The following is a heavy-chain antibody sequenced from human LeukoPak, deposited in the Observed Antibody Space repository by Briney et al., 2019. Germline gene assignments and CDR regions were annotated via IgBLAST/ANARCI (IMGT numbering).Heavy chain of an antibody. CDR3: ARGGDILTGYSHTQYGMDV. V-gene: IGHV3-30*04. CDR2: ISYDGSNK. CDR1: GFTFSSYA. J-gene: IGHJ6*02. D-gene: IGHD3-9*01. Sequence: GGSLRLSCAASGFTFSSYAMHWVRQAPGKGLEWVAVISYDGSNKYYADSVKGRFTISRDNSKNTLYLQMNSLRAEDTAVYYCARGGDILTGYSHTQYGMDVWDQGTTVTVSS.